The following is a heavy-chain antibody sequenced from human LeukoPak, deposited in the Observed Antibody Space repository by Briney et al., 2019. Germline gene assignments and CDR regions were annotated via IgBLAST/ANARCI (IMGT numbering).Heavy chain of an antibody. CDR2: ISYDGSNK. J-gene: IGHJ3*02. CDR1: GFTFSSYA. CDR3: AREFRNAAGATVDAFDI. V-gene: IGHV3-30*04. Sequence: GGSLRLSCAASGFTFSSYAMHWVRQAPGKGLEWVAVISYDGSNKYYADSVKGRFTISRDNSKNTLYLQMNSLRAEDTAVYYCAREFRNAAGATVDAFDIWGQGTMVTVSS. D-gene: IGHD1-26*01.